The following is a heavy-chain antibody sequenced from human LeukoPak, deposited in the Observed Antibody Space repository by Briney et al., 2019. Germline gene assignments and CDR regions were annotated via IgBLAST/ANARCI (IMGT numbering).Heavy chain of an antibody. D-gene: IGHD3-16*02. CDR3: AKGAITFGGVIVVNYIDY. J-gene: IGHJ4*02. Sequence: GGSLRLSCAASGFTFSSYAMSWVRQAPGKGLEWVSAISGSGGSTYYADSVKGRFTISRDNSKNTLYLQMNSLRADDTAVYYCAKGAITFGGVIVVNYIDYWGQGTLVTVSS. CDR1: GFTFSSYA. CDR2: ISGSGGST. V-gene: IGHV3-23*01.